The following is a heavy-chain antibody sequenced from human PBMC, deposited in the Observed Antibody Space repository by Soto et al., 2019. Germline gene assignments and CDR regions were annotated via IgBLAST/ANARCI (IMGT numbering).Heavy chain of an antibody. CDR3: ARYVNPYDTAVWFDP. CDR2: IYYSGTT. Sequence: QVQLQESGPGLVKPSETLSLTCTVSGGSTRNYFWSWIRQPPGKGLEWIGCIYYSGTTNYNSSLNSRVTISLDKSKNQFSLRLRSVTAADTAVYYCARYVNPYDTAVWFDPWGQGTLVTVSS. D-gene: IGHD3-9*01. J-gene: IGHJ5*02. V-gene: IGHV4-59*01. CDR1: GGSTRNYF.